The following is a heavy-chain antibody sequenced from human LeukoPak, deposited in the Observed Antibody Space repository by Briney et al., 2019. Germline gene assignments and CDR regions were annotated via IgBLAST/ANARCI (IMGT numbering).Heavy chain of an antibody. CDR2: IYPGDSDT. V-gene: IGHV5-51*01. CDR3: ARTEGSSWYFFDY. Sequence: EESLKISCKGSGCRFTSYWIGWVRQMPGKGLEWMGIIYPGDSDTRYSPSLQGQVTISADKSISTAYLQWSSLKASDTAMYYCARTEGSSWYFFDYWGQGTLVTVSS. CDR1: GCRFTSYW. J-gene: IGHJ4*02. D-gene: IGHD6-13*01.